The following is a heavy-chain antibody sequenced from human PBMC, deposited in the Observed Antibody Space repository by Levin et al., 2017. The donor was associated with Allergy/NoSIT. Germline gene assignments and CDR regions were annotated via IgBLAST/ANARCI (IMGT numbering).Heavy chain of an antibody. Sequence: SVKVSCKASGGTFSSYAISWVRQAPGQGLEWMGGIIPIFGTANYAQKFQGRVTITADESTSTAYMELSSLRSEDTAVYYCARDIGWGPNRGWFDPWGQGTLVTVSS. V-gene: IGHV1-69*13. D-gene: IGHD1-14*01. CDR2: IIPIFGTA. CDR1: GGTFSSYA. CDR3: ARDIGWGPNRGWFDP. J-gene: IGHJ5*02.